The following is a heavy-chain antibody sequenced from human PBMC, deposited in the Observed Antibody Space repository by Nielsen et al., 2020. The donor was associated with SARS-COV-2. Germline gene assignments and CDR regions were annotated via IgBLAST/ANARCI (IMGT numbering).Heavy chain of an antibody. J-gene: IGHJ6*03. V-gene: IGHV4-59*12. CDR1: GGSIGSYY. D-gene: IGHD2-2*01. CDR2: IYHSGNT. Sequence: GSLRLSCNVSGGSIGSYYWSWIRQPPGKGLEWIGFIYHSGNTNYSPSLKSRVTISADRSKNQFSLRLTSVSAADTAVYFCARGDLVVVPSPILGLGPFFYYFYLDVWGKGTTVTVSS. CDR3: ARGDLVVVPSPILGLGPFFYYFYLDV.